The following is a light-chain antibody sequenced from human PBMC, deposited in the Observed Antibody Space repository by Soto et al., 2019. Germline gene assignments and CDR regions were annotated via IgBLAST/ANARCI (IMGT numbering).Light chain of an antibody. CDR2: DAS. V-gene: IGKV3-11*01. CDR3: QQRGNWPPLT. J-gene: IGKJ4*01. Sequence: EIVLTQSPATLTLSPGDTATLSCRASQNVNNFLAWYQQKPGQAPRLLIFDASNRATGVPARFRGSGSGTDFTLTISSLEPDDFAVYYCQQRGNWPPLTFGGGTKVEIK. CDR1: QNVNNF.